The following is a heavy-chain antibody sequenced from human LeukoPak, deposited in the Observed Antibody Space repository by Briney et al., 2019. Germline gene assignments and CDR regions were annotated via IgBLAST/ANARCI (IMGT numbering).Heavy chain of an antibody. J-gene: IGHJ4*02. CDR3: ASLRFRSSGYYYGLDY. CDR1: GGSISSSSYY. Sequence: SETLSLTSPVSGGSISSSSYYWGWIRHPPGKGLEWIGRIYYSGSTYYNPSLKSRVTISVDTSKNQFSLKLSSVSAADTAVYYCASLRFRSSGYYYGLDYWGQGTLVTVSS. D-gene: IGHD3-22*01. CDR2: IYYSGST. V-gene: IGHV4-39*01.